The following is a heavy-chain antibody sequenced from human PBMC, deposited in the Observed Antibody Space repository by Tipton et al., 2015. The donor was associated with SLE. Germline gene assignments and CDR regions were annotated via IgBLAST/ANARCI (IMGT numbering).Heavy chain of an antibody. CDR2: IYYSGST. CDR3: ARLMINRGNWFDP. Sequence: TLSLTCTVSGGSISSYYWSWVRQPPGKGLEWIGYIYYSGSTNYNPSLKSRVTISVDTPKNQFSLKLSSVTAADTAVYYCARLMINRGNWFDPWGQGTLVTVSS. V-gene: IGHV4-59*08. J-gene: IGHJ5*02. CDR1: GGSISSYY. D-gene: IGHD3-16*01.